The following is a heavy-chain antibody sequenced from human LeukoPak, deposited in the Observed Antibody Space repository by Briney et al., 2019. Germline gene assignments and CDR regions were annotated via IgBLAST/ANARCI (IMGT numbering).Heavy chain of an antibody. Sequence: ASVKVSCKASGYTFTSYGIIWLRRAPGQGLQGMGWISAYNGNTNYAQKLQGRVTMTTDTSTSTAYMELRSLRSDDTAVYYCARDRGSGSYYIWDYWGQGTLVTVSS. D-gene: IGHD3-10*01. CDR3: ARDRGSGSYYIWDY. CDR1: GYTFTSYG. V-gene: IGHV1-18*01. CDR2: ISAYNGNT. J-gene: IGHJ4*02.